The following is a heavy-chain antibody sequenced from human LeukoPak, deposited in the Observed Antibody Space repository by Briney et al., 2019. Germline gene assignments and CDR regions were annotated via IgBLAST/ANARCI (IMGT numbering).Heavy chain of an antibody. CDR1: GYTFTCYY. D-gene: IGHD6-13*01. CDR3: ASLRYSSSWHDY. Sequence: ASVKVSCKASGYTFTCYYMHWVRQAPGQGLEWVGRINPNSGGTNYAQKFQDRVTMTRDTSISTAYMELSRLRSDDTAVYYCASLRYSSSWHDYWGRGTLVTVSS. CDR2: INPNSGGT. J-gene: IGHJ4*02. V-gene: IGHV1-2*06.